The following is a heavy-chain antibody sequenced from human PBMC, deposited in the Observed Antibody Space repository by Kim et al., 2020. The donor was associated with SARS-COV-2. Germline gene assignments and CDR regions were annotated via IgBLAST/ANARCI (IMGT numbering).Heavy chain of an antibody. V-gene: IGHV3-11*04. D-gene: IGHD3-9*01. Sequence: VKGRFTISRDNAKNSLYLQMNSLRAEDTAVYYCARVRVLRYFDLLDAFDIWGQGTMVTVSS. CDR3: ARVRVLRYFDLLDAFDI. J-gene: IGHJ3*02.